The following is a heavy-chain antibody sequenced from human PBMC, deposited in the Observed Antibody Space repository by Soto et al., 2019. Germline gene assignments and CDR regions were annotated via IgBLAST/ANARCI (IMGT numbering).Heavy chain of an antibody. Sequence: GWSLILSCAASGFTFSTYAMSWVRQAPGKGLEWVSAISSGGDTYYTDSVKGRITISRDSSKSAPHLQMNGTRADDTSVYYSAKEQWELVYWGRVRLVT. V-gene: IGHV3-23*01. CDR2: ISSGGDT. J-gene: IGHJ4*02. D-gene: IGHD1-26*01. CDR1: GFTFSTYA. CDR3: AKEQWELVY.